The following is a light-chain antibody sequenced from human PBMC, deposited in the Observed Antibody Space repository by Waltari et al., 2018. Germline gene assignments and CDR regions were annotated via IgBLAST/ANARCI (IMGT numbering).Light chain of an antibody. Sequence: QSALTQPPSASGSPGQSVTISCTGTSSDVGGYNSVSWYQQYPGEAPQPLLYEVNKRPAGVPDRFSGSKAGNTASLSVSGLQTEDEADYYCSSYAGSNILLFGGGTKVTVL. CDR2: EVN. CDR3: SSYAGSNILL. J-gene: IGLJ2*01. CDR1: SSDVGGYNS. V-gene: IGLV2-8*01.